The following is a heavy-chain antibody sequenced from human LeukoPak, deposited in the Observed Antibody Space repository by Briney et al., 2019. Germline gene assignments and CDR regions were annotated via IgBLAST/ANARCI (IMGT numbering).Heavy chain of an antibody. D-gene: IGHD6-13*01. CDR2: ISSSSSYI. J-gene: IGHJ4*02. V-gene: IGHV3-21*01. CDR1: GFTFSSYS. Sequence: GGPLRLSCAASGFTFSSYSMNWVRQAPGKGLEWVSSISSSSSYIYYADSVKGRFTISRDNAKNSLYLQMNSLRAEDTAVYYCARSAAAGTLDYWGQGTLVTVSS. CDR3: ARSAAAGTLDY.